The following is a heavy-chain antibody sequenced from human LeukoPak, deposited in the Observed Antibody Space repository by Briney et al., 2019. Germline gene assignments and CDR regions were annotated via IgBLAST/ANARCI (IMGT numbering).Heavy chain of an antibody. D-gene: IGHD6-19*01. V-gene: IGHV3-23*01. Sequence: GRSLRLSCPASGFTFNYYQLRYVRQAPGKGLEWVSAISGSGGSTYYADSVKGRFTISRDNSKNTLYLQMNSLRAEDTAVYYYAFSRTGVELAGYDYWGQGTLVTVSS. J-gene: IGHJ4*02. CDR2: ISGSGGST. CDR1: GFTFNYYQ. CDR3: AFSRTGVELAGYDY.